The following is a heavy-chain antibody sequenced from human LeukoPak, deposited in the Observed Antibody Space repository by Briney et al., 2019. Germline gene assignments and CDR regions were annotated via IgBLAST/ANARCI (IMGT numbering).Heavy chain of an antibody. D-gene: IGHD3-22*01. CDR2: INPNSGGT. CDR1: GYTFTGYY. Sequence: ASVKVSCKASGYTFTGYYMHWVRQAPGQGLEWMGWINPNSGGTNYAQKFQGRVTMTRDTSISTAYMELSSLRSEDTAVYYCASYDSSGTKGAFDIWGQGTMVTVSS. J-gene: IGHJ3*02. CDR3: ASYDSSGTKGAFDI. V-gene: IGHV1-2*02.